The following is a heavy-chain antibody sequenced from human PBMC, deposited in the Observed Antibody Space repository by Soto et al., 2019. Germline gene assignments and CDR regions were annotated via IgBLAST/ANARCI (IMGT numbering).Heavy chain of an antibody. J-gene: IGHJ6*03. CDR3: ASIRDGYSGYEIPYYYYYMDV. D-gene: IGHD5-12*01. CDR1: GFTFSDYY. V-gene: IGHV3-11*01. Sequence: GGSLRLSCAASGFTFSDYYMSWIRQAPGKGLEWVSYISSSGSTIYYADSVKGRFTISRDNAKNSLYLQMNSLRAEDTAVYYCASIRDGYSGYEIPYYYYYMDVWGKGTTVTVSS. CDR2: ISSSGSTI.